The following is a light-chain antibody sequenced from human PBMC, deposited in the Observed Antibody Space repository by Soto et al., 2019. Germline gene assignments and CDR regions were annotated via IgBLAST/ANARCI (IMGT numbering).Light chain of an antibody. Sequence: EIVMTQSPATLSVSPGERATLSCRASQSVSSNLAWYQQKPGQAPSLLIYGASTRATGTPARFGGSGSGTEFTLTISSLQSEDFAVYYCQQYIRWPLTFGGGTKVEIK. J-gene: IGKJ4*01. V-gene: IGKV3-15*01. CDR3: QQYIRWPLT. CDR1: QSVSSN. CDR2: GAS.